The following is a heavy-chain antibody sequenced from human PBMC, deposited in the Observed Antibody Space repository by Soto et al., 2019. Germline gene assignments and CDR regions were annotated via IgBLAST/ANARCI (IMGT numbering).Heavy chain of an antibody. CDR3: ARVGPPSDV. J-gene: IGHJ6*02. CDR2: ISSSGSTI. Sequence: IRQAPGKGLEWVSHISSSGSTIYYADSVKGRFTISRDNAKNSLYLQMNSLRAEDTAVYYCARVGPPSDVWGQGTTVTVSS. V-gene: IGHV3-11*01.